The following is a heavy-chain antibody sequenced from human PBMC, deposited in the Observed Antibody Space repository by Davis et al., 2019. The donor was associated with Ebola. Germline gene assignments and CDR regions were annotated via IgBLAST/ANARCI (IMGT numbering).Heavy chain of an antibody. CDR1: GYTFTSYG. V-gene: IGHV1-3*01. D-gene: IGHD6-13*01. J-gene: IGHJ5*02. CDR3: ARGTAAKLGWFDP. CDR2: INAGNGNT. Sequence: AASVKVSCKASGYTFTSYGISWVRQAPGQRLEWMGWINAGNGNTKYSQKFQGRVTITRDTSASTAYMELSSLRSEDTAVYYCARGTAAKLGWFDPWGQGTLVTVSS.